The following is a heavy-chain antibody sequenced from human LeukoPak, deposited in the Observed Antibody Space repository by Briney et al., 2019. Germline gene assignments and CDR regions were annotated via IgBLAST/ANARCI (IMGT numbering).Heavy chain of an antibody. V-gene: IGHV4-4*02. Sequence: GSLRLSCAASGFTFNYAWMSWVRQPPGKGLEWIGEMHLSGTTHSNPSVKSRVTISIDKSKNQFFLNLSSVTAADTAVYYCAGLVGRYSSGLYYYYFDYWGQGTLVTVSS. D-gene: IGHD3-22*01. CDR1: GFTFNYAW. CDR2: MHLSGTT. J-gene: IGHJ4*02. CDR3: AGLVGRYSSGLYYYYFDY.